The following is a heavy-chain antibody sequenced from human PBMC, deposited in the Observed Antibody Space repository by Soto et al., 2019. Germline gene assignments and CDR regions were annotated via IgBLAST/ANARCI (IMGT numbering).Heavy chain of an antibody. J-gene: IGHJ4*02. CDR2: ISYDGSNK. Sequence: QVQLVESGGGVVQPGRSLRLSCAASGFTFSSYAMHWVRQAPGKGLEWVAVISYDGSNKYYADSVKGRFTISRDNSKNTLYLQMNSLRAEDTAVYYCARARGRYYFDYWGQGTLGTVSS. CDR3: ARARGRYYFDY. CDR1: GFTFSSYA. V-gene: IGHV3-30-3*01.